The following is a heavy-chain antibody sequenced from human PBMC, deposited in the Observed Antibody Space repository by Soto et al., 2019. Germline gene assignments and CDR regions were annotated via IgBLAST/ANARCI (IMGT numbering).Heavy chain of an antibody. D-gene: IGHD6-19*01. CDR3: ARMGEQWLVLGSYYYYGMDV. V-gene: IGHV1-18*01. CDR2: IRAYNGNT. J-gene: IGHJ6*02. CDR1: GYTFTSYG. Sequence: ASVKVSCKASGYTFTSYGISWVRQAPGQGLEWMGWIRAYNGNTNYAQKLQGRVTMTTDTSTSTAYMELRSLRSDDTAVYYCARMGEQWLVLGSYYYYGMDVWGQGTTVTGSS.